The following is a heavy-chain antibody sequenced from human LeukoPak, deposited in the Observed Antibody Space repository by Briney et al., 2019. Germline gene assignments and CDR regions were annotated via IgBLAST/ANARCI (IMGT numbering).Heavy chain of an antibody. J-gene: IGHJ3*02. CDR1: GYTFTNYY. CDR3: ARRVAVARRDAFDI. V-gene: IGHV1-46*01. CDR2: INPSGGST. Sequence: ASVKVSCKASGYTFTNYYMHWVRQAPGQGLEWMGIINPSGGSTSYAQKFQGRVTMTRDTSTSTVSMELSSLRSEDTAVYYCARRVAVARRDAFDIWGQGTMVTVPS. D-gene: IGHD6-19*01.